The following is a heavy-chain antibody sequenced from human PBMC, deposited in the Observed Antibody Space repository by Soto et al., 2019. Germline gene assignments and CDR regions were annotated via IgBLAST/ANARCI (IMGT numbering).Heavy chain of an antibody. CDR2: ISAYNGNT. J-gene: IGHJ6*02. V-gene: IGHV1-18*01. CDR3: ARGTQGSGSYLPYYYGMDV. Sequence: ASVKVSCKASGYTFTSYGISWVRQAPGQGLEWMGGISAYNGNTNYAQKLQGRVTMTTDESTSTAYMELSSLRSEDTAVYYCARGTQGSGSYLPYYYGMDVWGQGTTVTVSS. CDR1: GYTFTSYG. D-gene: IGHD1-26*01.